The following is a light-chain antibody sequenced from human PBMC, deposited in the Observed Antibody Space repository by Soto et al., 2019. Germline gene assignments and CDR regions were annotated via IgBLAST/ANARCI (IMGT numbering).Light chain of an antibody. V-gene: IGKV3-20*01. CDR3: QQFSSTPSWT. J-gene: IGKJ1*01. CDR2: GAS. Sequence: EIVLTQSPGTLSLSPGERATLSCRASERIYSAYLGWYQQKPGQAPRLLIYGASIRATGIPDRFSGSGSGTDFTLTISRMEPEDFAVYYCQQFSSTPSWTFGQGTKV. CDR1: ERIYSAY.